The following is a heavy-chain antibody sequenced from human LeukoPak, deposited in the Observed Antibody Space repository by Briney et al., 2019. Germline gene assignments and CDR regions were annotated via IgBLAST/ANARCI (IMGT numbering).Heavy chain of an antibody. CDR2: IYYSGST. CDR1: GGSISSSSYY. D-gene: IGHD1-26*01. CDR3: ARVGIVGQFDY. J-gene: IGHJ4*02. Sequence: SETLSLTCTVSGGSISSSSYYWGWIRQPPGKGLEWIGSIYYSGSTYYNPSLKSRVTISVDTSKNQFSLKLSSVTAADTAVYYCARVGIVGQFDYWGQGTLVTVSS. V-gene: IGHV4-39*07.